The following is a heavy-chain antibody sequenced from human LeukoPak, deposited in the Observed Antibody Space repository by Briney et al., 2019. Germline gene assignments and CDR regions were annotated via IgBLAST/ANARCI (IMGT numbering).Heavy chain of an antibody. CDR2: ITSAGGT. CDR1: GFTFSTYA. V-gene: IGHV3-23*01. J-gene: IGHJ4*02. Sequence: PGGSLRLSCAASGFTFSTYAMSWVRQAPGKGLEWVSTITSAGGTYYADSVKGRFTISRDNSKDTLYLQMNSLRAEDTAVYYCARVSSSWGHYFDYWGQGTLVTVSS. CDR3: ARVSSSWGHYFDY. D-gene: IGHD6-13*01.